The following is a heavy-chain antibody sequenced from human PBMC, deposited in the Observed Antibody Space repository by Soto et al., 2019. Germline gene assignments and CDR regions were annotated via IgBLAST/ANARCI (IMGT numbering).Heavy chain of an antibody. J-gene: IGHJ6*02. D-gene: IGHD6-25*01. Sequence: QVQLVQSGAEVRKPGSSVKVSCQTSGGTFNNFAFTWVRQAPGQGLEWLGGIMPVFDTTNYAAGFQGRITITADDLRNTVYMEMKTLRFDDTAVYYCATATISPVSATFHHYGMDVWGQGTTVTVSS. CDR3: ATATISPVSATFHHYGMDV. CDR1: GGTFNNFA. CDR2: IMPVFDTT. V-gene: IGHV1-69*01.